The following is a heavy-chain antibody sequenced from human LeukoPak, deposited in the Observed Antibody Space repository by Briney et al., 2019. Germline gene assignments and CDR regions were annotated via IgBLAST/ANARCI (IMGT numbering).Heavy chain of an antibody. Sequence: PGGSLRLSCAASGFTFSIYSMNWVRQAPGKGLEWVSYISSSASTIYYADSVKGRFTISRDNSKNTLSLQMNSLRAEDTAVYYCAKGIELWLTYFDHWGQGTLVTASS. CDR3: AKGIELWLTYFDH. D-gene: IGHD5-18*01. J-gene: IGHJ4*02. V-gene: IGHV3-48*01. CDR2: ISSSASTI. CDR1: GFTFSIYS.